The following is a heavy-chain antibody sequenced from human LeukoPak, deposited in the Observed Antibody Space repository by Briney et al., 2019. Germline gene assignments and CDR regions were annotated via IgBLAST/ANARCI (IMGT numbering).Heavy chain of an antibody. Sequence: GGSLRLSCAASGFTVSSNYMSWVRQAPGKGLEWVSVIYSGGSTYYAGSVKGRFTISRDNSKNTLYLQMNSLRAEDTAVYYCARAGVGAVAGTDYWGQGTLVTVSS. V-gene: IGHV3-53*01. CDR2: IYSGGST. D-gene: IGHD6-19*01. J-gene: IGHJ4*02. CDR3: ARAGVGAVAGTDY. CDR1: GFTVSSNY.